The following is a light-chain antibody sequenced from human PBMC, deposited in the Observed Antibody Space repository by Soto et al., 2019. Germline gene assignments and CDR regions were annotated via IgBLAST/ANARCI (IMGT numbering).Light chain of an antibody. CDR1: QSVSSTH. CDR2: VSS. J-gene: IGKJ2*01. Sequence: EIVLTQSPGTLSLSPGERATLSCRASQSVSSTHLAWYQHKPGQAPRLLIYVSSTRATGVPDRFSGSGSGTDFTLTIAGLEPEDVAVYYCQLYGTSPPRYIFGQGTKLEIK. CDR3: QLYGTSPPRYI. V-gene: IGKV3-20*01.